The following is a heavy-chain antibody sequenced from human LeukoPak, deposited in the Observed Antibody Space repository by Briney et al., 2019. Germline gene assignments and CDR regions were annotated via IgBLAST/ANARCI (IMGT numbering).Heavy chain of an antibody. J-gene: IGHJ4*02. V-gene: IGHV3-7*01. CDR2: IREDGSEK. CDR1: GFTFSAYW. D-gene: IGHD2-15*01. Sequence: GGSLRLSCAGSGFTFSAYWMSWVRQAPGKGLEWVATIREDGSEKYYVDSVKGRFTISRDNAKNSLYLQMNSLRAEDTAIYYCARDLSGPSVYWGQGTLVTVSS. CDR3: ARDLSGPSVY.